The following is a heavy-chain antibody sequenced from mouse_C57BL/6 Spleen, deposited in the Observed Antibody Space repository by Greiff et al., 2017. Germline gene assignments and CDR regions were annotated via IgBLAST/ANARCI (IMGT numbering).Heavy chain of an antibody. D-gene: IGHD2-4*01. J-gene: IGHJ4*01. V-gene: IGHV1-76*01. CDR1: GYTFTDYY. CDR2: IYPGSGIT. CDR3: ARRCLYYDNECYYAMDY. Sequence: VQLQQSGAELVRPGASVKLSCKASGYTFTDYYINWVKQRPGQGLEWIARIYPGSGITYYNEKFKGKATLTAEKSSSTAYMQLSSLTSEDSAVYFCARRCLYYDNECYYAMDYWGQGTSVTVSS.